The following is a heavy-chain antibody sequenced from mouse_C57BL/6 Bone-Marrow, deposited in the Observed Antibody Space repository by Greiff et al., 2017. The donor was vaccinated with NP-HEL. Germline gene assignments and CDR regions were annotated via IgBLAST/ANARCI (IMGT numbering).Heavy chain of an antibody. J-gene: IGHJ2*01. CDR3: ARWGDPPFDY. CDR1: GYTFTDYY. V-gene: IGHV1-76*01. D-gene: IGHD3-3*01. Sequence: VQLQQSGAELVRPGASVKLSCKASGYTFTDYYINWVKQRPGQGLEWIARMYPGSGNTYYNEKFKGKATLTAEKSSSTAYMQLSSLTSEDSAVYFCARWGDPPFDYWGQGTTRTVSS. CDR2: MYPGSGNT.